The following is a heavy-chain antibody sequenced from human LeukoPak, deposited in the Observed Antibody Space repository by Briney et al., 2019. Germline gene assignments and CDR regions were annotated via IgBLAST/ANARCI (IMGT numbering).Heavy chain of an antibody. J-gene: IGHJ4*01. CDR3: ARDPTVSGIAAAGNDY. CDR1: GYTFTSYY. Sequence: ASVKVSCKASGYTFTSYYMHWVRQAPGQGLEWMGIINPSGGSTSYAQKFQGRVTMTRDTSTSTVYMELSSLRSEDTAVYYCARDPTVSGIAAAGNDYWGHGTLVTVSS. D-gene: IGHD6-13*01. CDR2: INPSGGST. V-gene: IGHV1-46*01.